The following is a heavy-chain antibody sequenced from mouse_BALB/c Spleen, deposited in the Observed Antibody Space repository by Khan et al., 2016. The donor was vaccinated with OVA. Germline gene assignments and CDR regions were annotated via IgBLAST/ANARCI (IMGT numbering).Heavy chain of an antibody. CDR1: GYSFTGYF. D-gene: IGHD1-1*01. CDR3: TRIYRSDFDY. Sequence: EVQLQQSGPELVRPGASVKISCTASGYSFTGYFMNWVMQSHGKSLEWIGRINPHIGETFYNQRFKDKATLTVDESSSTAHMVLRSLASEDSAVYYCTRIYRSDFDYWGQGTTLTVSP. V-gene: IGHV1-20*02. J-gene: IGHJ2*01. CDR2: INPHIGET.